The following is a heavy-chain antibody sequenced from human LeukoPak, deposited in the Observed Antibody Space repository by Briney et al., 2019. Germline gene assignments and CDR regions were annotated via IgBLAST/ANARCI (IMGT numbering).Heavy chain of an antibody. CDR3: ARRVGPFDY. Sequence: SETLSLTCTVSGGSISSYYWSWIRQPPGKGLEWIGSIYYSGSTYYNPSLKSRVTISVDTSKNQFSLKLSSVTAADTAVYYCARRVGPFDYWGQGTLVTVSS. V-gene: IGHV4-59*05. CDR1: GGSISSYY. D-gene: IGHD1-26*01. CDR2: IYYSGST. J-gene: IGHJ4*02.